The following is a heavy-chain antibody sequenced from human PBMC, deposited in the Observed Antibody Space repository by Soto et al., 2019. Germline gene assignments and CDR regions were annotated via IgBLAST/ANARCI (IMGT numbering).Heavy chain of an antibody. V-gene: IGHV4-4*02. CDR2: IYHSGST. D-gene: IGHD2-21*02. Sequence: QVHLQESGPGLVNPSGTLTLTCAVSGGSISSSHWWGWVRQAPGKGLEWIGEIYHSGSTNYNPSLKSRITMSVDKSKNQFSVNLSSVTAADTAVYYCVRDADETAIVPAPWLVWGPGILVTVSS. CDR1: GGSISSSHW. CDR3: VRDADETAIVPAPWLV. J-gene: IGHJ4*02.